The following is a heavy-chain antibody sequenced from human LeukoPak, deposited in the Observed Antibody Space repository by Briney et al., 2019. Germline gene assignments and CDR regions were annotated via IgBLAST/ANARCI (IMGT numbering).Heavy chain of an antibody. CDR1: GFRFSSYW. J-gene: IGHJ3*02. V-gene: IGHV3-7*01. CDR3: ARDRTADYGRNDDAFDI. Sequence: GGSLRLSCAASGFRFSSYWWSWVRQAPGKGLEWVAKMNRDGSEKNYVDSIKGRFTISRDNAANSLYLQMNSLRAGDTAVYYCARDRTADYGRNDDAFDIWGQGTMVTV. D-gene: IGHD4-23*01. CDR2: MNRDGSEK.